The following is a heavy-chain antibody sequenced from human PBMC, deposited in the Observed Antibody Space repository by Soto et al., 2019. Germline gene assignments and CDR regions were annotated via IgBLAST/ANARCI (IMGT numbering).Heavy chain of an antibody. V-gene: IGHV4-59*01. CDR1: GGSISNFY. J-gene: IGHJ4*02. CDR2: ISYSGNT. Sequence: SETLSLTCTVSGGSISNFYWSWIRQPPGKGLEWIGYISYSGNTNYNPSLKSRVSISVDTSKNQLSLNLTSVTPANTAVHYSARAPMVLSRTELVTGGQGAAFTVSS. CDR3: ARAPMVLSRTELVT. D-gene: IGHD2-8*01.